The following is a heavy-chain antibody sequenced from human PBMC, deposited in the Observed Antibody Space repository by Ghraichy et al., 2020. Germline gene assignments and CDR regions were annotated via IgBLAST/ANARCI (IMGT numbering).Heavy chain of an antibody. CDR3: TRRGVMDV. CDR2: IIPILGTR. V-gene: IGHV1-69*13. Sequence: SVKVSCKTSGDTFNTYIINWVRQAPGQGLEWVGGIIPILGTRHYAQKFQDRVTITADEVTTTAYMELSGLRSEDTAIYYCTRRGVMDVWGQGTTVIVSS. D-gene: IGHD2-8*01. J-gene: IGHJ6*02. CDR1: GDTFNTYI.